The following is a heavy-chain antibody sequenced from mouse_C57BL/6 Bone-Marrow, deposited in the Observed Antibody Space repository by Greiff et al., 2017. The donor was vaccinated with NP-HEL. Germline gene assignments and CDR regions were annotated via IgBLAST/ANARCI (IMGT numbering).Heavy chain of an antibody. Sequence: QVQLQQSGAELARPGASVKLSCKASGYTFTSYGISWVKQRTGQGLEWIGEIYPRSGNTYYNEKFKGKATLTADKSSSTAYMELRSLTSEDSAVYFCASQALFAYWGQGTLVTVSA. J-gene: IGHJ3*01. V-gene: IGHV1-81*01. D-gene: IGHD3-2*02. CDR2: IYPRSGNT. CDR3: ASQALFAY. CDR1: GYTFTSYG.